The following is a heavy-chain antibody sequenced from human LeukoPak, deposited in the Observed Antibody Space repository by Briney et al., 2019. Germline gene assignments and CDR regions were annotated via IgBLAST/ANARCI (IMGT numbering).Heavy chain of an antibody. CDR2: IYYSGST. CDR3: ARRGYSYGEQYYFDY. D-gene: IGHD5-18*01. Sequence: KPSETPSLTCTVSGGSISSSSYYWGWIRQPPGKGLEWIGSIYYSGSTYYNPSLKSRVTISVDTSKNQFSLKLSSVTAANTAVYYCARRGYSYGEQYYFDYWGQGTLVNVSS. CDR1: GGSISSSSYY. J-gene: IGHJ4*02. V-gene: IGHV4-39*01.